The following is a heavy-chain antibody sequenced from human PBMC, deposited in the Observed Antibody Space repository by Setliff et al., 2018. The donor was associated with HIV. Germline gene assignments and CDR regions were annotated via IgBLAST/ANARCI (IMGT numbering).Heavy chain of an antibody. D-gene: IGHD6-6*01. CDR3: ARGYSSSSSYYYGMDV. CDR2: IIPIFGSA. Sequence: SVKVSCKASGGTFSRSVFSWVRQAPGQGLEWMGRIIPIFGSANYAKKFQGRVTITADKSTSTAYMDLGSLRSDDTAVYYCARGYSSSSSYYYGMDVWGQGTTVTVSS. J-gene: IGHJ6*02. V-gene: IGHV1-69*06. CDR1: GGTFSRSV.